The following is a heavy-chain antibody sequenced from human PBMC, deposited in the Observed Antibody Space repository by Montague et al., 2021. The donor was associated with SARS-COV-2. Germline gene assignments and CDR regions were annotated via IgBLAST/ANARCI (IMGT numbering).Heavy chain of an antibody. CDR3: VRDFYDTSDYFPGTFDV. Sequence: SETLSLTCSVSGVSVNNYSWAWIRQTPAKGLEWIGYIYYTGSTNSNPSLRNRITISIDTSANQFSLKLRSVTPADTAVYYCVRDFYDTSDYFPGTFDVWGHGTVVSVSS. J-gene: IGHJ3*01. V-gene: IGHV4-59*02. D-gene: IGHD3-22*01. CDR2: IYYTGST. CDR1: GVSVNNYS.